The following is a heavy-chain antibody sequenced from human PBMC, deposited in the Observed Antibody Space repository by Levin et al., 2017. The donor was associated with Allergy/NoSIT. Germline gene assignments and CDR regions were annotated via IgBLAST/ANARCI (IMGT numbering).Heavy chain of an antibody. CDR2: ISSGSSYK. CDR1: GFSFGTYT. Sequence: ASVKVSCAASGFSFGTYTMNWVRQAPRKGLEWVSSISSGSSYKYYADSVQGRFTISRDNAKNAVYLQMASLRVEDTAVYYCVRDYMLGSQYYWGQGTLVTVS. V-gene: IGHV3-21*06. CDR3: VRDYMLGSQYY. J-gene: IGHJ4*02. D-gene: IGHD3-10*01.